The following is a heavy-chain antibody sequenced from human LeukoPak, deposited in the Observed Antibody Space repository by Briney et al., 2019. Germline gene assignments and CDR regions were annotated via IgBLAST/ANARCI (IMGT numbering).Heavy chain of an antibody. J-gene: IGHJ3*02. V-gene: IGHV1-2*02. CDR2: INPYSGDT. D-gene: IGHD1-26*01. CDR3: ARGPWELLDNHLRLLLNGGAIFDI. CDR1: GYTFTGYY. Sequence: GASVKVSCKASGYTFTGYYVHWVRQAPGQGLEWMGWINPYSGDTNYAQKFQVRVTMTRDTSISTAYMELSSLKSDDTAVYYCARGPWELLDNHLRLLLNGGAIFDIWGQGTMVTVSS.